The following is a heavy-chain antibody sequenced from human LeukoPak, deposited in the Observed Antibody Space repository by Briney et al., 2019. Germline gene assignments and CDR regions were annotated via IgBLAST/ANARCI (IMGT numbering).Heavy chain of an antibody. V-gene: IGHV4-59*08. CDR1: GGSISSYY. CDR2: IYYSGST. D-gene: IGHD3-9*01. J-gene: IGHJ4*02. Sequence: SETLSLTCTVSGGSISSYYWSWIRQPPGKGLEWIGYIYYSGSTNCNPSLKSRVTISVDTSKNQFSLKLSSVTAADTAVYYCARQGDILTGSPSGFDYWGQGTLVTVSS. CDR3: ARQGDILTGSPSGFDY.